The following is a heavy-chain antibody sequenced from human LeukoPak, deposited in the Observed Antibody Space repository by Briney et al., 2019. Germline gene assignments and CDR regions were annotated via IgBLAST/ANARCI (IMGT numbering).Heavy chain of an antibody. Sequence: GGSLRLSCAASGFIVSSNNMSWVRQAPGKGLEWVSVIYSGGSTYYADSVKGRFTISRDNSKNSLYLQMNSLRVEDTAVYYCARAWGSDYDLNYWGQGTLVTVSS. V-gene: IGHV3-53*01. CDR1: GFIVSSNN. D-gene: IGHD5-12*01. J-gene: IGHJ4*02. CDR3: ARAWGSDYDLNY. CDR2: IYSGGST.